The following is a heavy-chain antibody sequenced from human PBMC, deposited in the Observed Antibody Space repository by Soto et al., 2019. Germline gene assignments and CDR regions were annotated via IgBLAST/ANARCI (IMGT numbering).Heavy chain of an antibody. CDR3: ARVAHDFWSGFPPHGDYYYYYMDV. J-gene: IGHJ6*03. Sequence: SETLSLTCTVSGGSISSYYWSWIRQPPGKGLEWIGYIYYSGCTNYNPSLKSRVTISVDTSKNQFSLKLSSVTAADTAVYYCARVAHDFWSGFPPHGDYYYYYMDVWGKGTTVTVSS. D-gene: IGHD3-3*01. CDR2: IYYSGCT. CDR1: GGSISSYY. V-gene: IGHV4-59*01.